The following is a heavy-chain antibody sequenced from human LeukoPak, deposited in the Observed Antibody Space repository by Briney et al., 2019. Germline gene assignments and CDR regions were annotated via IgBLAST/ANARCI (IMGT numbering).Heavy chain of an antibody. CDR3: VRAHHPGGWFDP. Sequence: GGSLRLSCAASGFTFSTSWMTWIRQAPGKGLEWVASMNQDGSEIHYVDSVKGRFTISRDNAKNSLFLQMNSLTADDTAVHYCVRAHHPGGWFDPWGQGTLVTVSS. CDR2: MNQDGSEI. V-gene: IGHV3-7*04. D-gene: IGHD3-10*01. J-gene: IGHJ5*02. CDR1: GFTFSTSW.